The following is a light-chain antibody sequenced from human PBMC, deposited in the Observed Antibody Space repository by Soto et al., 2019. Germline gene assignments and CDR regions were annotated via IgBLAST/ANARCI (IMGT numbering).Light chain of an antibody. V-gene: IGLV1-47*02. Sequence: QSVLTQPPSASGTPGQRVTISCSGRSANIGNNFVCWYQQLPPTAPNLLIFSNNQRPSGVPDRFSCSKSGTSASLAIIGLRAEDEGDYYCVSWDDSLSGLVFGSGTKVTVL. J-gene: IGLJ1*01. CDR2: SNN. CDR1: SANIGNNF. CDR3: VSWDDSLSGLV.